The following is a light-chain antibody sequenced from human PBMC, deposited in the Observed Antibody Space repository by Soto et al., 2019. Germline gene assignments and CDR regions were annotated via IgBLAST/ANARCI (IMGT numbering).Light chain of an antibody. CDR1: QRLLYSPNNKNY. J-gene: IGKJ2*01. CDR3: QQYYITVQ. Sequence: IVMTQSPDSLAVSLGERATINCKSSQRLLYSPNNKNYLAWYQQKPGQPPKLLIYWASTRASGVPDRFIGSGSGTDFTLTISSLQAEDVAVYYCQQYYITVQFGQGTRLEI. V-gene: IGKV4-1*01. CDR2: WAS.